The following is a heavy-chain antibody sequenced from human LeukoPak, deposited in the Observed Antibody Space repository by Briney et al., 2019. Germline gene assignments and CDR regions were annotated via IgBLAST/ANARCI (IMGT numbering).Heavy chain of an antibody. J-gene: IGHJ4*02. CDR3: ATDGTPERITLFSHYFDS. D-gene: IGHD2-21*01. Sequence: GGPLRLSCAASGFTFSNYNMNWVRQAPGKGLEWISWMSSRSGTTQYADSVKGRFIISRDNAMNSLYLQMNSLTAEDTAVYYCATDGTPERITLFSHYFDSWGQGTLVTVSS. CDR1: GFTFSNYN. V-gene: IGHV3-48*04. CDR2: MSSRSGTT.